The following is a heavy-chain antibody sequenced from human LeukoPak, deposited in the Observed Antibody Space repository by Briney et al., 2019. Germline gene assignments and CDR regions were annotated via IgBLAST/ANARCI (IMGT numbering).Heavy chain of an antibody. CDR1: GVSISSGGYA. CDR3: ARVAAAAGNNWFDP. Sequence: SETLSLTCAVSGVSISSGGYAWSWIRQTPGKGLEWIAYIHDSGSTYYNPSLKSRVSISVDTSKNQFSVKLNSVTAADTAVYYCARVAAAAGNNWFDPWGQGTLVTVSS. V-gene: IGHV4-30-4*07. CDR2: IHDSGST. D-gene: IGHD6-13*01. J-gene: IGHJ5*02.